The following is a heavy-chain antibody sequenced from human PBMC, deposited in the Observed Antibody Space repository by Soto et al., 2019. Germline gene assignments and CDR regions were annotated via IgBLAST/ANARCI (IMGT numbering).Heavy chain of an antibody. CDR2: IYYSGST. J-gene: IGHJ2*01. CDR1: GGSISSYY. Sequence: SETLSLTCTVSGGSISSYYWSWIRQPPGKGLEWIGYIYYSGSTYYNPSLKSRVTISVDTSKNQFSLKLSSVTAADTAVYYCARGHDYGDYVDYWYFELWGRGTLVTVSS. V-gene: IGHV4-59*08. CDR3: ARGHDYGDYVDYWYFEL. D-gene: IGHD4-17*01.